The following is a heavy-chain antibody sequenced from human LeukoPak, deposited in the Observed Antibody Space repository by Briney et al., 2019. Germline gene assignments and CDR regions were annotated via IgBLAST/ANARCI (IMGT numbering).Heavy chain of an antibody. V-gene: IGHV3-20*04. CDR3: VRGITMFQR. D-gene: IGHD3-10*01. CDR2: ISLNGGST. J-gene: IGHJ1*01. Sequence: GGSLRLSCAASGFTFSTYRMSWVCQAPGKGLKWVSGISLNGGSTGYADSVKGRFTISRDNAKNSLYLQMNSLRAEDTALYYCVRGITMFQRWGRGTLVTVSS. CDR1: GFTFSTYR.